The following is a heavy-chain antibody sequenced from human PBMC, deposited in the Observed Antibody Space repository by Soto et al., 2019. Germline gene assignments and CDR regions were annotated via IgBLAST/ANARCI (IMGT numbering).Heavy chain of an antibody. CDR2: ISSSSSTI. Sequence: VGPLILCCRASGVTFGGYSMSWVRTAPGKGLEWVSYISSSSSTIYYADSVKGRFTISRDNAKNSLYLQMNSLRDEDTAVYYCARDRHRRWLQLRRALDIWGQGTIVTVSS. CDR3: ARDRHRRWLQLRRALDI. V-gene: IGHV3-48*02. J-gene: IGHJ3*02. D-gene: IGHD5-12*01. CDR1: GVTFGGYS.